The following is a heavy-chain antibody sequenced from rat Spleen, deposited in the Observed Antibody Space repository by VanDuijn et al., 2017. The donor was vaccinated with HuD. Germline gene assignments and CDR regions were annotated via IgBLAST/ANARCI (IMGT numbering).Heavy chain of an antibody. J-gene: IGHJ1*01. CDR1: GFTFSDYN. Sequence: EVQLVESGGGLVQPGRSLKLSCAASGFTFSDYNMAWVRQAPKKGLEWVATITYDGSSTYYRDSVKGRFTISRHNAKTTQYLQMDSLRSEDTATYYCARRHYDGAYGYFDFWGPGTLVTVSS. D-gene: IGHD1-12*02. CDR2: ITYDGSST. V-gene: IGHV5-7*01. CDR3: ARRHYDGAYGYFDF.